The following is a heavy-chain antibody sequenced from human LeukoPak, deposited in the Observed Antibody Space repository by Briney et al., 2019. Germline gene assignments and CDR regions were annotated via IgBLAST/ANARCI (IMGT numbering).Heavy chain of an antibody. J-gene: IGHJ4*02. CDR1: GYTFTSYG. V-gene: IGHV1-18*01. CDR3: ARDLSLVVSNPLDY. D-gene: IGHD3-22*01. Sequence: GASVKASCKASGYTFTSYGISWVRQAPGQGLEWMGWISAYNGNTNYAQKLQGRVTMTTDTSTSTAYMELRSLRSDDTAVYYCARDLSLVVSNPLDYWGQGTLVTVSS. CDR2: ISAYNGNT.